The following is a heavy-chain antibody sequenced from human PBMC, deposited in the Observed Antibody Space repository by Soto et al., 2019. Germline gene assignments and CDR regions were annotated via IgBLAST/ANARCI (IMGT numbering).Heavy chain of an antibody. J-gene: IGHJ4*02. CDR3: AKVFYYYDSSGYYYFDY. CDR2: ISGSGSTI. D-gene: IGHD3-22*01. Sequence: GGSLRLSCAASGFTFSSYAVSWVRHAPGKGPEWISSISGSGSTIYYADSVKGRFTISRDNSKNTLYLQMSSLRAEDTAVYYCAKVFYYYDSSGYYYFDYWGQGTMVTVSS. V-gene: IGHV3-23*01. CDR1: GFTFSSYA.